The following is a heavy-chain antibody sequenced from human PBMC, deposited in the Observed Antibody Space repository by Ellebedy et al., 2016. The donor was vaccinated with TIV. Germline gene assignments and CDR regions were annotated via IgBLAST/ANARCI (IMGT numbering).Heavy chain of an antibody. CDR2: ISGSGGSA. CDR3: AKMIQLWPGYCEY. V-gene: IGHV3-23*01. D-gene: IGHD5-18*01. J-gene: IGHJ4*02. CDR1: GFAFSTCA. Sequence: GGSLRLXXAASGFAFSTCAMTWVRQAPGKGLEWVSAISGSGGSAHYADSVRGRFTISRDNSKSTLYLQMNSLRAEDTAVYYCAKMIQLWPGYCEYWGQGTLVTVSS.